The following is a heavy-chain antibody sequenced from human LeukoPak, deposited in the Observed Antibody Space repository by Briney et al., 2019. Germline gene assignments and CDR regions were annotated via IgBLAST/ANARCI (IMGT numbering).Heavy chain of an antibody. CDR1: GFTFSSYE. V-gene: IGHV3-48*03. J-gene: IGHJ6*02. Sequence: PGGSLRLSCAASGFTFSSYEMNWVRQAPGKGLEWVSYISSSGSTIYYADSVKGRFTISRDNAKNSLYLQMNSLRAEDTAVYYCARVLCDIVDCLYGTDVWGQGTTVTVSS. CDR2: ISSSGSTI. D-gene: IGHD2-15*01. CDR3: ARVLCDIVDCLYGTDV.